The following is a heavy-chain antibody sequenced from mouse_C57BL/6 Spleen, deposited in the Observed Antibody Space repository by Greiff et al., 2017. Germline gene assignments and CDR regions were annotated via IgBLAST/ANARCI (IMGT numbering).Heavy chain of an antibody. V-gene: IGHV1-42*01. CDR2: INPSTGGT. CDR1: GYSFTGYY. J-gene: IGHJ3*01. CDR3: ASSYSSWFAY. Sequence: EVKLVESGPELVKPGASVKISCKASGYSFTGYYMNWVKQSPEKSLEWIGEINPSTGGTTYNQKFTAKATLTVDKSSSTAYMQLKRLTSEDSAFYYCASSYSSWFAYWGQGTLVTVSA. D-gene: IGHD2-12*01.